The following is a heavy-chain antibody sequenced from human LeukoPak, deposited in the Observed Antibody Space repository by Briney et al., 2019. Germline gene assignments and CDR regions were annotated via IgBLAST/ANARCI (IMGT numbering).Heavy chain of an antibody. CDR2: ISSSSSYI. CDR3: ARAQPRGKYVFAYYYYGMDV. V-gene: IGHV3-21*01. CDR1: GFTFSSYG. Sequence: GGSLRLSCAASGFTFSSYGMNWVRQAPGKGLEWVSSISSSSSYIYYADSVKGRFTISRDNAKNSLYLQMNSLRAEDTAVYYCARAQPRGKYVFAYYYYGMDVWGQGTTVTFSS. D-gene: IGHD3-16*01. J-gene: IGHJ6*02.